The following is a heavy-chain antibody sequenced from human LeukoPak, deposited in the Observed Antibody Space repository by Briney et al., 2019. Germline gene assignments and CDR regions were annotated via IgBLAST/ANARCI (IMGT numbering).Heavy chain of an antibody. D-gene: IGHD5-24*01. CDR3: ARDSHGYISYYFDY. V-gene: IGHV3-30*02. CDR2: IRYDGSHE. Sequence: GGSLRLPCAASGFTLSNYVMHWVRQAPGKGLEWVAFIRYDGSHEYYVDSVRGRFTISRDFSKNTLYLQMNGLRAEDTAVYYCARDSHGYISYYFDYWGQGTLVTVSS. J-gene: IGHJ4*02. CDR1: GFTLSNYV.